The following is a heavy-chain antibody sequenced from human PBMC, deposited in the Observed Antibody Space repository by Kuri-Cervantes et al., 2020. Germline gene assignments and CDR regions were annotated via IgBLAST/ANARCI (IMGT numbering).Heavy chain of an antibody. Sequence: GSLRLSCAVYGGSFSGYHWTWIRQPPGKGLEWIGEINHSGSTNYNPSLKSRVTMSVDTSKNQFSLKLSSVAAADTAVYYCASMGKGGSLAYWGQGTLVTVSS. CDR3: ASMGKGGSLAY. J-gene: IGHJ4*02. V-gene: IGHV4-34*01. CDR1: GGSFSGYH. D-gene: IGHD1-26*01. CDR2: INHSGST.